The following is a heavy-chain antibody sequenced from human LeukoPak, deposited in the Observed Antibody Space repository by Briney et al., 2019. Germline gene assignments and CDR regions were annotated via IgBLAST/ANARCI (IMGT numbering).Heavy chain of an antibody. CDR2: IYHSGST. CDR3: ARVPLGSGYYMDY. D-gene: IGHD3-3*01. CDR1: GYSISSGYH. Sequence: SETLSLTCTVSGYSISSGYHWGWIRQPPGKGLEWIGSIYHSGSTYYNPSLKSRVTISVDTSKNQFSLKLSSVTAADTAVYYCARVPLGSGYYMDYWGQGTLVTVSS. J-gene: IGHJ4*02. V-gene: IGHV4-38-2*02.